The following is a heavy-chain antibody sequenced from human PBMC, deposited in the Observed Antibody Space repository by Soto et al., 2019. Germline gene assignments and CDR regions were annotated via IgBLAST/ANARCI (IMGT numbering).Heavy chain of an antibody. CDR2: ISYDGSNK. D-gene: IGHD2-2*02. J-gene: IGHJ4*02. Sequence: GSLRVTCSASGFTFSSYGMHWVRQAPGKGLEWVAVISYDGSNKYYADSVKGRFTISRDNSKNTLYLQMNSLRAEDTAVYYCATHTQAYWGQGTLVTVSS. CDR3: ATHTQAY. V-gene: IGHV3-30*03. CDR1: GFTFSSYG.